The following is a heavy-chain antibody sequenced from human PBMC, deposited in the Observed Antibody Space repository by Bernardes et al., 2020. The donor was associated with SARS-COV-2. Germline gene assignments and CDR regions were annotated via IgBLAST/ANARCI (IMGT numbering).Heavy chain of an antibody. J-gene: IGHJ4*02. Sequence: SETLSLTCTVSGGSISSYYWSWIRQPPGKGLEWIGYIYYSGSTNYNPSLKSRVTISVDTSKNQFSLKLSSVTAADTAVYYCAKDPYYDFWSGYYLDYWGQGTLVTVSS. D-gene: IGHD3-3*01. CDR1: GGSISSYY. CDR3: AKDPYYDFWSGYYLDY. CDR2: IYYSGST. V-gene: IGHV4-59*01.